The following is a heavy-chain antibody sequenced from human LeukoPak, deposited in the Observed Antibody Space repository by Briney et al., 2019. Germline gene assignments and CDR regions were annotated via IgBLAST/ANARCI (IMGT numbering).Heavy chain of an antibody. Sequence: PSETLSLTCTVSGGAISSGSYYWSWIRQPAGKGLEWIGRIYTSGSTNYNPSLKSRVTISVDTSKNQFSLKLSSVTAADTAVYYCARDPDNWNYDAWGQGTLVTVSS. V-gene: IGHV4-61*02. CDR2: IYTSGST. J-gene: IGHJ5*02. D-gene: IGHD1-7*01. CDR3: ARDPDNWNYDA. CDR1: GGAISSGSYY.